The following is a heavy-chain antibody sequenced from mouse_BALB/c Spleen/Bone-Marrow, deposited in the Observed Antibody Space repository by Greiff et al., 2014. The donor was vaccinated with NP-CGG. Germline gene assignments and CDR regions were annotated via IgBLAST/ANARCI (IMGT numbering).Heavy chain of an antibody. D-gene: IGHD2-14*01. Sequence: VQLKESGGGLVQPGGSRKLSCAASGFTFSSFGMHWVRQAPEKGLEWVAYISSGSSSIYYTDTVKGRFTISRDNPKSTLFLQMTSLRSEDTAIYCCTRWGYAGDYYAMDYWGQGTSVTVSS. CDR1: GFTFSSFG. V-gene: IGHV5-17*02. J-gene: IGHJ4*01. CDR3: TRWGYAGDYYAMDY. CDR2: ISSGSSSI.